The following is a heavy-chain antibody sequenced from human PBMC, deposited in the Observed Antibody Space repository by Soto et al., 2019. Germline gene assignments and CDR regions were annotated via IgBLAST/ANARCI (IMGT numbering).Heavy chain of an antibody. D-gene: IGHD6-13*01. J-gene: IGHJ6*02. CDR3: ARVLRPHPLAAAGLYYYYGMDV. CDR2: IWYDGSNK. Sequence: GGSLRLSCAASGFTFSSYGMHWVRQAPGKGLEWVAVIWYDGSNKYYADSVKGRFTISRDNSKNTLYLQMNSLRAEDTAVYYCARVLRPHPLAAAGLYYYYGMDVWGQGTTVTVSS. CDR1: GFTFSSYG. V-gene: IGHV3-33*01.